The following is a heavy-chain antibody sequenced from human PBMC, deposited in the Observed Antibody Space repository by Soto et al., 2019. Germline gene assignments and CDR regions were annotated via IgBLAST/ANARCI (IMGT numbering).Heavy chain of an antibody. D-gene: IGHD5-18*01. J-gene: IGHJ5*02. CDR1: VGSISSGDYY. CDR3: ARDANYVDTAMALRFNWFDP. Sequence: PSETLSLTCTVSVGSISSGDYYWSWILQPPGKGLEWIGYIYYSGSTYYNPSLKSRVTISVDTSKNQFSLKLSSVTAADTAVYYCARDANYVDTAMALRFNWFDPWGQGTLVTVSS. V-gene: IGHV4-30-4*01. CDR2: IYYSGST.